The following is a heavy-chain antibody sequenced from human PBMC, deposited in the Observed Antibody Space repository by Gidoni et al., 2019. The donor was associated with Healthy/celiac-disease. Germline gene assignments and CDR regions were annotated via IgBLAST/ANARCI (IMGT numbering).Heavy chain of an antibody. CDR2: IITSLGIA. CDR3: ARDLGGDDFDY. Sequence: QFQLVPSVAEVTQPASSVKVSCKASGGTFSSYTISWVRQAPGQGLEWMGRIITSLGIANYEQKFQGRVTITEDKSTSTADMELSSLRYEDTAVYYCARDLGGDDFDYWGQGTLVTVSS. D-gene: IGHD2-21*02. CDR1: GGTFSSYT. J-gene: IGHJ4*02. V-gene: IGHV1-69*04.